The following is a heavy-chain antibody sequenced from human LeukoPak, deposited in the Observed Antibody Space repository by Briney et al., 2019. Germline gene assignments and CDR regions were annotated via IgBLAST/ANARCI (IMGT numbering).Heavy chain of an antibody. J-gene: IGHJ4*02. D-gene: IGHD5-18*01. CDR2: ISSSGTTI. CDR1: GFTFSDYY. CDR3: ARVAQLWFGNDY. Sequence: PGGSLRLSCAASGFTFSDYYMTWIRQAPGKGLEWASYISSSGTTIYYADSVKGRFTISRDNAKNSLYLQMNSLRAEDTAVDYCARVAQLWFGNDYWGQGTLVTVSS. V-gene: IGHV3-11*04.